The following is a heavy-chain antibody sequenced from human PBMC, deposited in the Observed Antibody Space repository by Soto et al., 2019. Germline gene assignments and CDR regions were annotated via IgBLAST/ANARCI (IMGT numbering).Heavy chain of an antibody. CDR2: ISFDGSNK. CDR3: GRDRRFGKGDNLGFDY. CDR1: GFTFSSYA. Sequence: QVQLVESGGGVVQPGRSLRLSCAASGFTFSSYAMHWVRQAPGKGLEWVAVISFDGSNKYYADSVKDRFTISRDNSKNTLDVKVSGLRAEDTAVYYCGRDRRFGKGDNLGFDYWGQGTLVTFSS. J-gene: IGHJ4*02. V-gene: IGHV3-30-3*01. D-gene: IGHD3-10*01.